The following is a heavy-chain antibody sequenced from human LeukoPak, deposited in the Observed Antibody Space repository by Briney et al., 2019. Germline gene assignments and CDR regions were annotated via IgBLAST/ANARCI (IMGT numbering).Heavy chain of an antibody. V-gene: IGHV3-23*01. CDR2: ISGSGERT. CDR1: GFMFRTYA. Sequence: GGSLRLSCVTSGFMFRTYAMSWVRQSPGEGVEGVSIISGSGERTYYADPVRGRFTVSRDNSKNTLYLQMKSLRAEDTAVYYCVSQSYSGSDNFYFDYWGQGTLVAVSS. J-gene: IGHJ4*02. D-gene: IGHD1-26*01. CDR3: VSQSYSGSDNFYFDY.